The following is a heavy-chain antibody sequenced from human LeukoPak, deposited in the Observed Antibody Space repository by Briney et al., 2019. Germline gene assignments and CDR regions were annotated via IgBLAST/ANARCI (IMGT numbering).Heavy chain of an antibody. Sequence: PGGSLRLSCEASGFMFSNYWMSWVRQAPGKGLEWVANIKQDGSEKYYVDSVKGRFTISRDNAKNSLYLQMSSLRSEDTAVYYCARDIAAAGTFDYWGQGTLVTVSS. CDR1: GFMFSNYW. CDR3: ARDIAAAGTFDY. D-gene: IGHD6-13*01. CDR2: IKQDGSEK. J-gene: IGHJ4*02. V-gene: IGHV3-7*03.